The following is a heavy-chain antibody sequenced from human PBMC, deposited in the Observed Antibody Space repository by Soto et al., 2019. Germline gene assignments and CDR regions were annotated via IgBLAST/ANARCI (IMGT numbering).Heavy chain of an antibody. D-gene: IGHD3-22*01. J-gene: IGHJ4*02. CDR2: ISGSGGTT. CDR3: AMGEDYDSSGYYECGY. V-gene: IGHV3-23*01. Sequence: GGSLRLSCAASGFTFSSYAMSWVRQAPGKGLEWVSAISGSGGTTYYADSVKGRFTISRDNSKNTLYLQMNSLRAEDTAVYYCAMGEDYDSSGYYECGYWGQGTLVTVSS. CDR1: GFTFSSYA.